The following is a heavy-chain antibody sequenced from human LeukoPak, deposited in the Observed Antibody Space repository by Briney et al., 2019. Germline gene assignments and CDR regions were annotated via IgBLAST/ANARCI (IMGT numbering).Heavy chain of an antibody. D-gene: IGHD5-24*01. CDR2: IYTSGST. Sequence: SETLSLTCTVSGGSISSGSYYWSWIRQPAGKGLEWIGRIYTSGSTNYNPSLKSRVTISVDTSKNQFSLKLSSVTAADTAVYYCARERMATTHYYYYYYMDVWGKGTTVTVSS. J-gene: IGHJ6*03. CDR3: ARERMATTHYYYYYYMDV. V-gene: IGHV4-61*02. CDR1: GGSISSGSYY.